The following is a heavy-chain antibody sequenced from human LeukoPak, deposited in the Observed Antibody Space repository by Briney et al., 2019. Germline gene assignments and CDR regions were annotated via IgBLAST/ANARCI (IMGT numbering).Heavy chain of an antibody. D-gene: IGHD6-13*01. CDR2: LSANGAGT. CDR3: VKGRFRSRNGFDI. J-gene: IGHJ3*02. V-gene: IGHV3-23*01. CDR1: GFTFSSHA. Sequence: GGSLRLSCAASGFTFSSHAMSWVRQAPGKGLEWVSGLSANGAGTYYADSVKGRFTISRDNSKSTLYLQMNSVRAEDTAVYHCVKGRFRSRNGFDIWGQGTMVTVSS.